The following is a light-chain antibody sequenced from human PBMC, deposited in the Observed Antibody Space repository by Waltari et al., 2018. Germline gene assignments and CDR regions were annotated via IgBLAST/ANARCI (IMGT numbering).Light chain of an antibody. Sequence: NWIQQKPGQPPRALIYNTNNKHSWTPARFPGSLLGGEAALTLSRVQPEDEAGFYCLLFCGHTRVFGGGTKLTVL. CDR3: LLFCGHTRV. J-gene: IGLJ3*02. V-gene: IGLV7-43*01. CDR2: NTN.